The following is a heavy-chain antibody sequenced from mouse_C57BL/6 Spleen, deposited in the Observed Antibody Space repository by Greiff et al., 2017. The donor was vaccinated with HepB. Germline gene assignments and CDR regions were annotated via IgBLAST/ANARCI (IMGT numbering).Heavy chain of an antibody. CDR3: ANHLYYCSKAY. J-gene: IGHJ3*01. CDR2: IYPRDGST. CDR1: GYTFTSYD. V-gene: IGHV1-85*01. Sequence: QVQLQQSGPELVKPGASVKLSCKASGYTFTSYDINWVKQRPGQGLEWIGWIYPRDGSTKYNEKFKGKATLTVDTSSSTAYMELHSLTSEDAAVYFCANHLYYCSKAYWGQGTLVTVSA. D-gene: IGHD1-1*01.